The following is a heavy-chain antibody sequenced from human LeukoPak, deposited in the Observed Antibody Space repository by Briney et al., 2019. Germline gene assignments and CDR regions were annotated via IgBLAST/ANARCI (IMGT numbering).Heavy chain of an antibody. D-gene: IGHD6-19*01. CDR1: GFTFSNYA. J-gene: IGHJ4*02. V-gene: IGHV3-30-3*01. CDR3: AREPYSSGWYFSYYFDY. CDR2: ISYDGSNK. Sequence: GRFLRLSCAASGFTFSNYAMHWVRQAPGKGLEWVAVISYDGSNKYYADSVKGRFTISRDNSKNTLYLQMNSLRAEDTAVYYCAREPYSSGWYFSYYFDYWGQGTLVTVSS.